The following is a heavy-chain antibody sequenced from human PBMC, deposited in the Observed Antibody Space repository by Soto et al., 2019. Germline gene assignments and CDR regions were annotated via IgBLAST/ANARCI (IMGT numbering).Heavy chain of an antibody. CDR2: TRNKANSYTT. CDR3: ATTASSSWYYY. J-gene: IGHJ6*02. V-gene: IGHV3-72*01. D-gene: IGHD6-13*01. CDR1: GFTFSDHY. Sequence: SCAASGFTFSDHYMAWVRKAPGKGLEWVGRTRNKANSYTTEYAASVKGRFTISRDDSKNSLYLQMNSLKTEDTAVYYCATTASSSWYYYWGQGTTVTVSS.